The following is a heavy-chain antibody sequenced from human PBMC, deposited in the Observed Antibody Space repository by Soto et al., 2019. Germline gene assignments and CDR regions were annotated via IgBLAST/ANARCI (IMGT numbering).Heavy chain of an antibody. D-gene: IGHD2-8*01. CDR2: INPADSDI. CDR1: GYSFTSNW. Sequence: GESLKISCQGSGYSFTSNWIGWVRQMPGKGLEWMGIINPADSDIKYSPSFQGQVTISADKSIGTAYLQWSSLKASDTAMYYCVRHQRDGASRKIDCWGQGTLVTVSS. V-gene: IGHV5-51*01. CDR3: VRHQRDGASRKIDC. J-gene: IGHJ4*02.